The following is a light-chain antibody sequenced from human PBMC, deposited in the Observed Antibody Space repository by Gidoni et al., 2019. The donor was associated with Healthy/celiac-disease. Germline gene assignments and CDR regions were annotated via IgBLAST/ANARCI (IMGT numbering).Light chain of an antibody. CDR2: AAS. CDR3: QQFNSYPPT. V-gene: IGKV1-13*02. Sequence: AIQLTQSPSSLSASVGDRVTITCRASQGISSALAWNQQKPGKAPKLLIYAASSLDIGVPSRFSGCGSGTDFTLTIISLQPEDFSTYHCQQFNSYPPTFGGGTKVEIK. J-gene: IGKJ4*01. CDR1: QGISSA.